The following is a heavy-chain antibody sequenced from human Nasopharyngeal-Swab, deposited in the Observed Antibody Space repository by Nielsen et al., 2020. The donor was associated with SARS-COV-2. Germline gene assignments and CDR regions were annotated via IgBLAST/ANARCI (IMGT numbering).Heavy chain of an antibody. Sequence: GESLKISCAASGFTFSSYGMHWVRQAPGKGLEWVAVKWYDGSNKYYADSVKGRFTISRDNSKNTLYLQMNSLRAEDTAVYYCARDGYYYDSSGYYYPEYYYYGMDVWGQGTTVTVSS. V-gene: IGHV3-33*01. CDR1: GFTFSSYG. CDR2: KWYDGSNK. D-gene: IGHD3-22*01. J-gene: IGHJ6*02. CDR3: ARDGYYYDSSGYYYPEYYYYGMDV.